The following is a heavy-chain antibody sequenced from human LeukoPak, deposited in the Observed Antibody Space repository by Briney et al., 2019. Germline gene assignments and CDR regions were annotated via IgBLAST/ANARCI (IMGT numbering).Heavy chain of an antibody. CDR3: ARGGWELPEGSLDY. V-gene: IGHV4-34*01. CDR2: INHSGST. CDR1: GGSFSGYY. J-gene: IGHJ4*02. Sequence: PSETLSLTCAVYGGSFSGYYWSWIRQPPGKGLEWIGEINHSGSTNSNPSLKSRVTISVDASKNQFSLKLSSMTAADTAVYYCARGGWELPEGSLDYWGQGTLVTVSS. D-gene: IGHD1-26*01.